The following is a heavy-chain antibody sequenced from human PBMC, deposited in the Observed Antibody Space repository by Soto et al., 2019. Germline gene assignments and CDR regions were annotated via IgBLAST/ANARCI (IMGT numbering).Heavy chain of an antibody. CDR3: AREGQWLVISAFDI. D-gene: IGHD6-19*01. CDR2: MNPNSGNT. CDR1: GYTFTSYD. Sequence: ASVKVSCKASGYTFTSYDINWVRQATGQGLEYLGWMNPNSGNTGYVQKFQGRVTMTTDTSTSTAYMELRSLRSDDTAVYYCAREGQWLVISAFDIWGQGTVVTVSS. V-gene: IGHV1-8*01. J-gene: IGHJ3*02.